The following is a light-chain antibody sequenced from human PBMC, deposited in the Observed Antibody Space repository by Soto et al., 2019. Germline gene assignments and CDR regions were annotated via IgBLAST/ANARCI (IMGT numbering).Light chain of an antibody. CDR2: KNN. Sequence: QSVLTQPPSASGTPGQRVTLSCSGTTSNIGSNAVNWYQQLPGTAPKLLIYKNNQRPSGVPDRFSGSKFGTSASLAISGLQSEDEADYHCAAWDDSLHRVAFGAGTKLTVL. J-gene: IGLJ3*02. CDR3: AAWDDSLHRVA. CDR1: TSNIGSNA. V-gene: IGLV1-44*01.